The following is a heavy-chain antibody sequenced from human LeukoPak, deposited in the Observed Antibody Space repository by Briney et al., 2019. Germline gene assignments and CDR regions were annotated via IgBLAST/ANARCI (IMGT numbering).Heavy chain of an antibody. CDR1: GGTFSSYA. D-gene: IGHD2-2*01. CDR2: IIPIFGTA. Sequence: AVKVSCKASGGTFSSYAISWVRKAPGQGLEWMGGIIPIFGTANYAQKFQGRVTITTDESTSTAYMELSSLRSEDTAVYYCARDLIHNIVVVPATISGGFDPWGQGTLVTVSS. V-gene: IGHV1-69*05. J-gene: IGHJ5*02. CDR3: ARDLIHNIVVVPATISGGFDP.